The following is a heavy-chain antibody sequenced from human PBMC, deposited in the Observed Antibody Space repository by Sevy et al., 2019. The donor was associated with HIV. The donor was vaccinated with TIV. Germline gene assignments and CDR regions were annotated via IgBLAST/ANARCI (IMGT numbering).Heavy chain of an antibody. D-gene: IGHD1-26*01. CDR1: GFTFSSYW. J-gene: IGHJ4*02. Sequence: GGSLRLSCAASGFTFSSYWMHWVRQAPGKGLVWVSRINSDGSSTSYADSMKGRFTISRDNAKNTLYIKMNSLSAEDTAVYYCGRDLEWELPTTFDYWSQGTLVTVSS. CDR2: INSDGSST. CDR3: GRDLEWELPTTFDY. V-gene: IGHV3-74*01.